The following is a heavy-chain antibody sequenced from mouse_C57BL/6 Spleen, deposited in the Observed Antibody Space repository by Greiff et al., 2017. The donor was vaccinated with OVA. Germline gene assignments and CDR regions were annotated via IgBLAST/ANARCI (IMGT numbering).Heavy chain of an antibody. D-gene: IGHD4-1*01. Sequence: VQLQQSGPELVKPGASVKISCKASGYTFTDYYMNWVQQSHGKSLEWIGDINPNNGGTSYNQKFKGKATLTVDKSSSTAYLELRSLTSEDSAVYYCARDWDKEFAYWGQGTLVTVSA. J-gene: IGHJ3*01. CDR2: INPNNGGT. V-gene: IGHV1-26*01. CDR1: GYTFTDYY. CDR3: ARDWDKEFAY.